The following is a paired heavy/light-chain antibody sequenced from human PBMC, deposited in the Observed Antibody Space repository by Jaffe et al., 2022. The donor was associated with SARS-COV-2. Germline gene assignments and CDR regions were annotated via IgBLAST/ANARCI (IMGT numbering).Light chain of an antibody. V-gene: IGKV4-1*01. CDR3: QQYYNPPLT. CDR1: QSVLYRSNSKNY. J-gene: IGKJ4*01. CDR2: WAS. Sequence: DIVMTQSPDSLAVSLGERATINCKSSQSVLYRSNSKNYLAWYQQRPGQPPKLLIYWASTRESGVPDRFSGSGSGTDFTLTITSLQAEDVAVYYCQQYYNPPLTFGGGTKVEIK.
Heavy chain of an antibody. J-gene: IGHJ5*02. CDR1: GGSVSSGRYY. Sequence: QVQLQESGPGLVKPSETLSLTCTVSGGSVSSGRYYWNWIRQPPGKGLEWIGYIYHSGSTNYNPSLKSRVAISVDTSKNQFSLKLSSVTAADTAVYYCARSFDSSGYYPWFDPWGQGTLVTVSS. D-gene: IGHD3-22*01. CDR2: IYHSGST. V-gene: IGHV4-61*01. CDR3: ARSFDSSGYYPWFDP.